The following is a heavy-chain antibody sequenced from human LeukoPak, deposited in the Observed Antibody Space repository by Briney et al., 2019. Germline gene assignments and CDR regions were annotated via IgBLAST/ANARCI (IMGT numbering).Heavy chain of an antibody. Sequence: SVKVSCKASGGTFSSYAISWVRQAPGQGLEWMGGIIPIFGTANYAQKFQGRVTITADESTGTAYMELSSLRSEDTAVYYCAREDSSSMPQHWGQGTLVTVSS. CDR2: IIPIFGTA. CDR1: GGTFSSYA. J-gene: IGHJ1*01. V-gene: IGHV1-69*13. D-gene: IGHD2/OR15-2a*01. CDR3: AREDSSSMPQH.